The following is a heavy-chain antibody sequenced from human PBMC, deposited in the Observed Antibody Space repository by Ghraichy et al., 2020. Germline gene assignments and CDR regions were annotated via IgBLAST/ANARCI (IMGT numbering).Heavy chain of an antibody. CDR1: GYSFTSYW. Sequence: GESLNISCKGSGYSFTSYWIGWVRQMPGKGLEWMGIIYPGDSDTRYSPSFQGQVTISADKSISTAYLQWSSLKASDTAMYYCARIKGPWELRGSYNWFDPWGQGTLVTVSS. V-gene: IGHV5-51*01. CDR2: IYPGDSDT. J-gene: IGHJ5*02. CDR3: ARIKGPWELRGSYNWFDP. D-gene: IGHD1-26*01.